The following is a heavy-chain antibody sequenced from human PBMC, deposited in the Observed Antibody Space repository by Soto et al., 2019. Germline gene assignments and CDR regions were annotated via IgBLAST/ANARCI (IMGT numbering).Heavy chain of an antibody. Sequence: EVRLLESGGGLVQPGGSLRLSCAASGFTFSSYAMSWVRQAPRKGLEWVSGISGSGGSTYYADSVKGRFAISRDNSQKTLYLQMNSLRAEDTAVYYCAKDLSGYYYGSGSPADFDYWGQGTLVTVSS. V-gene: IGHV3-23*01. CDR1: GFTFSSYA. CDR2: ISGSGGST. CDR3: AKDLSGYYYGSGSPADFDY. D-gene: IGHD3-10*01. J-gene: IGHJ4*02.